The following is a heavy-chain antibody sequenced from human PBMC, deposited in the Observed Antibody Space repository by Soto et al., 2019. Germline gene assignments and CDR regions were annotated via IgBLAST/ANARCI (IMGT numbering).Heavy chain of an antibody. V-gene: IGHV3-23*01. D-gene: IGHD6-19*01. CDR2: ISGSGGST. J-gene: IGHJ4*02. Sequence: GGSLRLSCAASGFTFSSYAMSLVRQAPGKGLEWVSAISGSGGSTYYADSVKGRFTISRDNSKNTLYLQMNSLRAEDTAVYYCAKTHSGWYDFDYWGQGTLVTVS. CDR1: GFTFSSYA. CDR3: AKTHSGWYDFDY.